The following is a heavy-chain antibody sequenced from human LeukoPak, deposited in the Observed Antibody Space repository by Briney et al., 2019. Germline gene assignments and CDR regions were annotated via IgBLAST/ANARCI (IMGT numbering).Heavy chain of an antibody. CDR2: IYPGDSDT. CDR1: GYSFINSW. Sequence: GDSLKISCKGSGYSFINSWIGWVRQMPGKGLEWMGIIYPGDSDTRYSPSFQGQVTISADKSISTAYLQWSSLKASDTAMYYCARQGYTYGYDYWGQGTLVTVSS. D-gene: IGHD5-18*01. J-gene: IGHJ4*02. CDR3: ARQGYTYGYDY. V-gene: IGHV5-51*01.